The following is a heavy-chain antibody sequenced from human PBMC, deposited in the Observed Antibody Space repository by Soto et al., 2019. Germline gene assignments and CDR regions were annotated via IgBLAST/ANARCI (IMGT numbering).Heavy chain of an antibody. Sequence: SETLSLTCTVSGGSISSYYWSWIRQPPGKGLEWIGYIYYSGSTNYNPSLKSRVTISVDTYKNQFSLKLSSVTAADTAVYYCARDFGWFDPWGQGNLVTVSS. CDR3: ARDFGWFDP. CDR1: GGSISSYY. J-gene: IGHJ5*02. V-gene: IGHV4-59*01. D-gene: IGHD3-10*01. CDR2: IYYSGST.